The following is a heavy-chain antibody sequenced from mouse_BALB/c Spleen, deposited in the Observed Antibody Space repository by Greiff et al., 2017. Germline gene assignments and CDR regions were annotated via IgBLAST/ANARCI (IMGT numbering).Heavy chain of an antibody. CDR1: GYSITSDYA. D-gene: IGHD2-14*01. CDR2: ISYSGST. Sequence: VQLQESGPGLVKPSQSLSLTCTVTGYSITSDYAWNWIRQFPGNKLEWMGYISYSGSTSYNPSLKSRISITRDTSKNQFFLQLNSVTTEDTATYYCARMDRYYAMDYWGQGTSVTVSS. J-gene: IGHJ4*01. CDR3: ARMDRYYAMDY. V-gene: IGHV3-2*02.